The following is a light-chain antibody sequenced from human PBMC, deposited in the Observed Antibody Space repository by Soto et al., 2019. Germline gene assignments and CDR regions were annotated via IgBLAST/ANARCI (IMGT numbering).Light chain of an antibody. J-gene: IGKJ4*01. CDR2: DAS. CDR1: QGISSA. Sequence: AIQLTQSPSSLSASVGDRVTITCRASQGISSALAWYQQKPGKAPKLLIYDASSLESGVPSRFSGSGSGTDFTLTISSLQPEDFATYYCQQFNSFLTFGGGTKVDIK. V-gene: IGKV1-13*02. CDR3: QQFNSFLT.